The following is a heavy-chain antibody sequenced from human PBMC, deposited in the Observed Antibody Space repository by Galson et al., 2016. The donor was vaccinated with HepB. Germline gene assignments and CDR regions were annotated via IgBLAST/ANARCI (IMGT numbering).Heavy chain of an antibody. CDR3: ARGRDGYTLLMDY. CDR2: INPNSGGT. Sequence: SVKVSCKASGYTFTDYYMHWVRQAPGQGLEWMGWINPNSGGTNYAQKFQGWVTMTRDTSISTAYMELSRLRSDDTAVYYCARGRDGYTLLMDYWGQGTLVTVSS. CDR1: GYTFTDYY. J-gene: IGHJ4*02. D-gene: IGHD5-24*01. V-gene: IGHV1-2*04.